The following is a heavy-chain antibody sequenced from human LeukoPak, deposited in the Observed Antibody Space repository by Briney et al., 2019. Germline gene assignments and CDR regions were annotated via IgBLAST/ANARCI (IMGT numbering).Heavy chain of an antibody. CDR1: GFNFSSYA. CDR2: LSGSTGST. CDR3: ARWELNDAFDI. V-gene: IGHV3-23*01. J-gene: IGHJ3*02. Sequence: GGSLRLSCAASGFNFSSYAMSWVRQAPGKGLEWVSSLSGSTGSTYYADSVKGRFTISRDNSKNTLYLQMNSLRAEDTAVYYCARWELNDAFDIWGQGTMATVSS. D-gene: IGHD1-26*01.